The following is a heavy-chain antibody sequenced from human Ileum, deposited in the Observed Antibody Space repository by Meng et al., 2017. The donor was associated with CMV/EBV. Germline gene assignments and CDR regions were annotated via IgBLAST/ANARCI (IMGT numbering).Heavy chain of an antibody. CDR2: IYTSGST. CDR3: ARGPYSSSWSSFDY. V-gene: IGHV4-4*07. D-gene: IGHD6-13*01. J-gene: IGHJ4*02. Sequence: GRLQESGPGLVKPSETLSLTATVSRGSSSSDYWSWIRQPAGKGLEWIGRIYTSGSTNYNPSLKSRVTMSVDTSKTQFSLKLSSVTAADTAVYYCARGPYSSSWSSFDYWGQGTLVTVSS. CDR1: RGSSSSDY.